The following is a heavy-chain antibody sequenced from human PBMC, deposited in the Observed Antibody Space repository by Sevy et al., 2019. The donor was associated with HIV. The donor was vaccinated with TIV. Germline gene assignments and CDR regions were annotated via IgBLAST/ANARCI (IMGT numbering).Heavy chain of an antibody. CDR1: GFTFSSYG. CDR3: SRESGSNWYFDL. J-gene: IGHJ2*01. Sequence: GGSLILSCAASGFTFSSYGMHWVRQAPGKGLEWVAAIWSDGSITYYADSVRGRFAISRDNSKNTVYLQMNSLRAEDTAIYSCSRESGSNWYFDLWGRGTLVTVSS. CDR2: IWSDGSIT. V-gene: IGHV3-33*01. D-gene: IGHD1-26*01.